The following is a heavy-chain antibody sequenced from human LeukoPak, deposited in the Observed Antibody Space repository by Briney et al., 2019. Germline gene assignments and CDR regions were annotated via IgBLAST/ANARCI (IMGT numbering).Heavy chain of an antibody. CDR3: ARLILGYCSGGSCYSGPTSSPHFDY. D-gene: IGHD2-15*01. CDR1: GVSISSSNSY. CDR2: RYYSGST. V-gene: IGHV4-39*06. Sequence: SETLSLTCTVSGVSISSSNSYWGWIRQPPGKGLERIGSRYYSGSTNYNPSLKSRVTISVDTSKNQFALKLRSVTAADTAVYYCARLILGYCSGGSCYSGPTSSPHFDYWGQGTLVTVSS. J-gene: IGHJ4*02.